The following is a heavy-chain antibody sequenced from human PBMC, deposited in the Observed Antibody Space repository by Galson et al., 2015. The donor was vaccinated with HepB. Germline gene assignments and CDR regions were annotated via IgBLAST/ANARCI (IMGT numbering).Heavy chain of an antibody. Sequence: SVKVSCKASGYTFTSYGISWVRQAPGQGLEWMGWISAYNGNTNYAQKLQGRVTMTTDTSTSTAYMELRSLRSDDTAVYYCARVHGGYGDYVNRYFELWGRGTLVTVSS. CDR3: ARVHGGYGDYVNRYFEL. J-gene: IGHJ2*01. D-gene: IGHD4-17*01. V-gene: IGHV1-18*04. CDR1: GYTFTSYG. CDR2: ISAYNGNT.